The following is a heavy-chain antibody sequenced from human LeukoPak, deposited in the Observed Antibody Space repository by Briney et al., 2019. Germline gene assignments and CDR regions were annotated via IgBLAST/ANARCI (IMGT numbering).Heavy chain of an antibody. D-gene: IGHD4-23*01. CDR2: ISTSSSYI. CDR3: ARDGDTVLTRGYYYYMDV. CDR1: GFTFSSYT. Sequence: VLPGGSLTLACAASGFTFSSYTMNWVRQAPGRGLEWVSCISTSSSYIYYADSVKGRFTISRDNAKKSLYLQMNSLRAEDTAVYYCARDGDTVLTRGYYYYMDVWGKGTTVTVSS. J-gene: IGHJ6*03. V-gene: IGHV3-21*01.